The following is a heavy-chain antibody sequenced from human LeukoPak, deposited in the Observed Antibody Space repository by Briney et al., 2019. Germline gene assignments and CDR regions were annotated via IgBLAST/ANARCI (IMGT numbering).Heavy chain of an antibody. CDR2: IYTIGST. D-gene: IGHD4-23*01. J-gene: IGHJ5*02. CDR3: ARDLRHGGGWFDP. V-gene: IGHV4-61*02. CDR1: GGSISSGSYY. Sequence: PSETLSLTCTVSGGSISSGSYYWSWIRQPAGKGLEWIGRIYTIGSTNYNPSLKSRVTISVDTSKNQFSLKLSSVTAADTAVYYCARDLRHGGGWFDPWGQGTLVTVSS.